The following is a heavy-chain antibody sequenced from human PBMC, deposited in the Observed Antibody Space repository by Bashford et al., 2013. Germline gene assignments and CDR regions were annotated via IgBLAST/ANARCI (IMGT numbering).Heavy chain of an antibody. CDR2: IYTSGST. Sequence: SWIRQPPGKGLEWIGRIYTSGSTNYNPSLKSRVTMSVDTSKNQFSLKLNSVTAADTAVYYCAREGVRDYSGSATYLAYWGQGTLVTVSS. V-gene: IGHV4-4*07. D-gene: IGHD3-10*01. J-gene: IGHJ4*02. CDR3: AREGVRDYSGSATYLAY.